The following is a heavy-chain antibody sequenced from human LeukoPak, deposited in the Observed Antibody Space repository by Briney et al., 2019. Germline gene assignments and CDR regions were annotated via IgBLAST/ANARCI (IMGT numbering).Heavy chain of an antibody. D-gene: IGHD6-19*01. CDR3: ARDRQWLVYYYYYYMDV. V-gene: IGHV1-2*02. Sequence: ASVKVSCKASGYTFTGYYMHWVRQAPGQGLEWMGWINPNSGGTNYAQKFRGRVTMTRDTSISTAYMELSRLRSDDTAVYYCARDRQWLVYYYYYYMDVWGKGTTVTVSS. CDR1: GYTFTGYY. J-gene: IGHJ6*03. CDR2: INPNSGGT.